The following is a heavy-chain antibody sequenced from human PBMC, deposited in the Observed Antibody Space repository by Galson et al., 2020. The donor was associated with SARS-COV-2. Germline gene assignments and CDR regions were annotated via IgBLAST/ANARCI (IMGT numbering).Heavy chain of an antibody. CDR3: ARDPRFSDSGYGGENGFDV. D-gene: IGHD6-13*01. Sequence: GESLKISCKASGYVFSNKGISWVRQAPGQGLEWMGWISGYSGKTNYAQKFQGRVSLTTDASTSTAYMEVRSLRSDDSAVYYCARDPRFSDSGYGGENGFDVWGQGTMVNVSS. V-gene: IGHV1-18*01. J-gene: IGHJ3*01. CDR2: ISGYSGKT. CDR1: GYVFSNKG.